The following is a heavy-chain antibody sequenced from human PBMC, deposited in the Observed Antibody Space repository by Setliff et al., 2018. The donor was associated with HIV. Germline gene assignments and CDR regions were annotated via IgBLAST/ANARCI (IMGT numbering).Heavy chain of an antibody. Sequence: ASVKVSCKASGYTFSSYVINWVRQAPGQGLEWMGWISIYNFETNYAQNVQDRVTMTTDTSTKTAYMEVRSLRSDDTAVYYCARGFITGTRGAFDIWGQGTVVTVSS. V-gene: IGHV1-18*01. CDR1: GYTFSSYV. D-gene: IGHD1-20*01. CDR3: ARGFITGTRGAFDI. J-gene: IGHJ3*02. CDR2: ISIYNFET.